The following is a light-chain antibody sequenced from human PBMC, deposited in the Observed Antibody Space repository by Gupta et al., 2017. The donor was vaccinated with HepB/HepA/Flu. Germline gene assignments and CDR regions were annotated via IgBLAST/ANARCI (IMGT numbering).Light chain of an antibody. CDR1: SSNIGSSY. CDR2: RNN. J-gene: IGLJ3*02. V-gene: IGLV1-47*01. CDR3: AAWDDNLSGWV. Sequence: QSVLTQPPSASGTPGQSVTISCSGSSSNIGSSYVYWYQQLPGTAPNFLMYRNNKRPSGVPDRFSGSKSGTSAALAISGLRSEDEADYYCAAWDDNLSGWVFGGGTKLTVL.